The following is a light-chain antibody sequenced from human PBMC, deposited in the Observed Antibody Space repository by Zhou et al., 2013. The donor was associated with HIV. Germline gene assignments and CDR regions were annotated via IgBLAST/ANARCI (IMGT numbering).Light chain of an antibody. CDR2: GTS. Sequence: LTQSPGTLSLSPGESATLSCRASQSVSRNFLAWYQQRPGQAPRLLIYGTSNRASGIPDRFSGSGSGTDFTLTISRLEPEDFAVYYCQQYRDSPSTFGPGT. V-gene: IGKV3-20*01. CDR1: QSVSRNF. CDR3: QQYRDSPST. J-gene: IGKJ3*01.